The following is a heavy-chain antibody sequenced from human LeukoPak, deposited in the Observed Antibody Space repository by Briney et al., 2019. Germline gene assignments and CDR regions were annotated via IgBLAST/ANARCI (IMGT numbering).Heavy chain of an antibody. CDR2: ISGSGGST. Sequence: GSLRLSCAASGFTFSSYAMSWVRQAPGKGLEWVSAISGSGGSTYYADSVKGRFTISRDNSKNTLYLQMNSLRAEDTAVYYCAKDPLPDYGDYYYYGMDVWGQGTTVTVSS. J-gene: IGHJ6*02. CDR1: GFTFSSYA. CDR3: AKDPLPDYGDYYYYGMDV. D-gene: IGHD4-17*01. V-gene: IGHV3-23*01.